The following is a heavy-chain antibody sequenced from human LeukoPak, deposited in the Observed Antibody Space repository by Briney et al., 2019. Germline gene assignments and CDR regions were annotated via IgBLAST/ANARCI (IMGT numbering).Heavy chain of an antibody. V-gene: IGHV1-69*05. D-gene: IGHD6-13*01. CDR1: GGTFSSYA. CDR3: ARVAAAAGGYYYYYYMDV. CDR2: IIPIFGTA. J-gene: IGHJ6*03. Sequence: SVKVSCKASGGTFSSYAISWVRQAPGQGLEWMGGIIPIFGTANYAQKFQGRVTITTDESTSTTYMELSSLRSEDTAVYYCARVAAAAGGYYYYYYMDVWGKGTTVTVSS.